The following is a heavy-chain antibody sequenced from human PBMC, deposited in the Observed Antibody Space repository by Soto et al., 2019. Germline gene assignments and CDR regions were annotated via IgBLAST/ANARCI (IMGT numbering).Heavy chain of an antibody. J-gene: IGHJ6*02. D-gene: IGHD3-10*01. Sequence: QVQLQESGPGLVKPSETLSLYCTVSGGSISSYYWSWFRQSPGKRMEWIGYVHHSWGSSYNPSLQSRVAIALDTSKSQFSLTVTSVTATYTAVYYCARQGFGPLHGLVDVWGQGTTVTVSS. CDR2: VHHSWGS. CDR3: ARQGFGPLHGLVDV. CDR1: GGSISSYY. V-gene: IGHV4-59*08.